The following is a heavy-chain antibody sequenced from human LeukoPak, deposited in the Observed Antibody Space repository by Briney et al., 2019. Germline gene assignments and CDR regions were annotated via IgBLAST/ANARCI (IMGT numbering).Heavy chain of an antibody. Sequence: GGSLRLSCAASGFTFSDYYMTWIRQAPGKGLEWVSYISSSGSPIFYGDSVKGRFTISRDNAKNSVYLQMNSLRAEDTALYYCAKDEAGASFYYFDYWGQGTLVTVSS. CDR1: GFTFSDYY. V-gene: IGHV3-11*01. J-gene: IGHJ4*02. D-gene: IGHD3-10*01. CDR3: AKDEAGASFYYFDY. CDR2: ISSSGSPI.